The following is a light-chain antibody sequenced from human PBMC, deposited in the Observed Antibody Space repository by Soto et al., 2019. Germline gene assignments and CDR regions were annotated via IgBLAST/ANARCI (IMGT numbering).Light chain of an antibody. J-gene: IGKJ4*01. CDR2: RAS. CDR3: QQYKTYS. Sequence: DIQMTQSPSALSASVGGKITITCRANQSISSWLAWYQQQPGKAPSLLIHRASTLESGVPSRFSGSGSGTEFSLTISGLQPDEFATYYCQQYKTYSFGGGTKVEIK. V-gene: IGKV1-5*03. CDR1: QSISSW.